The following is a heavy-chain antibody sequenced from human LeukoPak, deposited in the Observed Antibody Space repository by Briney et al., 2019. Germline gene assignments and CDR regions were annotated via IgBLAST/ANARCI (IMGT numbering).Heavy chain of an antibody. Sequence: GESLKISCKGSGYSFTSYWIGWVRQMPGKGLEWMGIIYPGDSDTRYSPSFQGQVTISADKSISTAYLQWSSLKASDTAMYYCVRHTPEYYYDSSGYEYYYYYYMDVWGKGTTVTVSS. D-gene: IGHD3-22*01. CDR1: GYSFTSYW. V-gene: IGHV5-51*01. CDR3: VRHTPEYYYDSSGYEYYYYYYMDV. J-gene: IGHJ6*03. CDR2: IYPGDSDT.